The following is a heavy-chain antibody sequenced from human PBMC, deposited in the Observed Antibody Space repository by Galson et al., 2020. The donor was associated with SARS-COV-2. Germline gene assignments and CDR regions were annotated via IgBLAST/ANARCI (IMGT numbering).Heavy chain of an antibody. CDR3: ARRPNYYDNNGQFDY. CDR1: GFSLTTSGVG. CDR2: IYWDDDK. J-gene: IGHJ4*02. V-gene: IGHV2-5*02. Sequence: SGPTLVKPTQTLTLTCTFSGFSLTTSGVGVGWIRQPPGKALEWLAVIYWDDDKRYSPSLKTRLTISKDTSKNQVVLTMTNMDPVDTATYYCARRPNYYDNNGQFDYWGQGTLVTVSS. D-gene: IGHD3-22*01.